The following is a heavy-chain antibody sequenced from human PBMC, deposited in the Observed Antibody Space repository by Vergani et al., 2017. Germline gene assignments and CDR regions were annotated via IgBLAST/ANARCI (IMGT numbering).Heavy chain of an antibody. D-gene: IGHD6-13*01. J-gene: IGHJ6*02. CDR3: ARVEAGTLPTPYYYGMDV. Sequence: QLQLQESGSGLVKPSQTLSLTCAVSGGSISSGGYSWSWIRQPPGKGLEWIGYIYHSGSTYYNPSLKSRVTISVDRSKNQFSLKLSSVTAADTAVYYCARVEAGTLPTPYYYGMDVWGQGTTVTVSS. CDR1: GGSISSGGYS. V-gene: IGHV4-30-2*01. CDR2: IYHSGST.